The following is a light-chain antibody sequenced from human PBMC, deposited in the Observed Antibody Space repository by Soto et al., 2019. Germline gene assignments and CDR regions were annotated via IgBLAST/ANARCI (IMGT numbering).Light chain of an antibody. V-gene: IGKV3-11*01. CDR3: QQYQNLPYT. CDR1: QSINRH. Sequence: EIVLTQSPATLSLSPGERATLSCRASQSINRHLAWYRQKPGQAPRLLIYDASNRATGIPARFSGSGSGTDFTLTISSLEPEDFGVYYCQQYQNLPYTFGQGTKVEIK. CDR2: DAS. J-gene: IGKJ2*01.